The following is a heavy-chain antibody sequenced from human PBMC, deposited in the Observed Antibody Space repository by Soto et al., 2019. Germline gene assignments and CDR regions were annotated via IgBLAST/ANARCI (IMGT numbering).Heavy chain of an antibody. Sequence: GGSLRLSCAASGFTVSSNYMSWVRQAPGKGLEWVSVIYSGGSTYYADSVKGRFTISRDNSKNTLYLQMNSLRAEDTAVYYCARGEATIYYYYYGMDVWGQGTTVTVSS. D-gene: IGHD5-12*01. CDR1: GFTVSSNY. J-gene: IGHJ6*02. V-gene: IGHV3-66*02. CDR3: ARGEATIYYYYYGMDV. CDR2: IYSGGST.